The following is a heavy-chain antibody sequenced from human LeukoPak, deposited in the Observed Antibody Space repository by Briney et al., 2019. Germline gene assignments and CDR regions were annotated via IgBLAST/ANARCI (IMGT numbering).Heavy chain of an antibody. V-gene: IGHV3-21*04. J-gene: IGHJ4*02. CDR3: ARDPLYGKPY. CDR2: IYSTSSYI. D-gene: IGHD1-14*01. Sequence: PGGSLRLSCAASGFTFSSYAMSWVCQAPGKGLEWVSCIYSTSSYIYYADSVKGRFIISRDNAKNSLYLQMNSLRAEDTAVYYCARDPLYGKPYWGQGTLVTVSS. CDR1: GFTFSSYA.